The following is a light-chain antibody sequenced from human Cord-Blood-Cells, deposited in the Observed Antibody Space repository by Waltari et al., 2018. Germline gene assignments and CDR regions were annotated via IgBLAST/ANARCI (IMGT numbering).Light chain of an antibody. CDR2: DVS. CDR3: SSYTSSSIYV. J-gene: IGLJ1*01. CDR1: SSDVGVYNY. V-gene: IGLV2-14*01. Sequence: QSALTQPASVPGSPGQSTTISCTGTSSDVGVYNYVSWYQQHPGKAPKLMIYDVSKRPSGVSNRLSGSMSGHTASLTFSGLQAEDDADYYCSSYTSSSIYVFRTGTKVTVL.